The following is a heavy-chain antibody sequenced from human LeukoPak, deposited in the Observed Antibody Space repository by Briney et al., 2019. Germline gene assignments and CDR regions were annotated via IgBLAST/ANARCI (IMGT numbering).Heavy chain of an antibody. CDR1: GFTFRNFL. CDR3: ARDPPRRSDF. V-gene: IGHV3-7*01. Sequence: PGGSLTLFCAASGFTFRNFLMTWVRHSPGKGVEVVASINEDGSRELYVDSAKSRFSISRYNANNALSLQMNSLRVEDTAVYYCARDPPRRSDFWGQGTLVTVSS. J-gene: IGHJ4*02. CDR2: INEDGSRE.